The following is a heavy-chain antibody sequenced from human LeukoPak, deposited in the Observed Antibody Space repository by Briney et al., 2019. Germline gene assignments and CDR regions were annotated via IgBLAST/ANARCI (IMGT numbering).Heavy chain of an antibody. J-gene: IGHJ4*02. CDR1: GYTLTELS. CDR3: ATMPPGTAYYYDSSGYYYVFDY. CDR2: LDPEDGET. V-gene: IGHV1-24*01. D-gene: IGHD3-22*01. Sequence: ASVKVSCKVSGYTLTELSMHWVRQAPGKGLEWMGGLDPEDGETIYAQKFQGRVTMTEDTSTDTAYMELSSLRSEDTAVYYCATMPPGTAYYYDSSGYYYVFDYWGQGTLVTVSS.